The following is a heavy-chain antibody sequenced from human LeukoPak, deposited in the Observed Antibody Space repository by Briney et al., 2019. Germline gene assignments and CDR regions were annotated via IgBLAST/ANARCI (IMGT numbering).Heavy chain of an antibody. Sequence: WETLSLACAVYGGSFSGYYCSSIRQPPGKGLEWIGEINHSGSTNYNPSLKSRVTISVDTSKNQFSLKLSSVTASDTAVYYGARVRGGNQRNWFDPWGQGTLVTVSS. CDR2: INHSGST. J-gene: IGHJ5*02. CDR1: GGSFSGYY. V-gene: IGHV4-34*01. D-gene: IGHD1-14*01. CDR3: ARVRGGNQRNWFDP.